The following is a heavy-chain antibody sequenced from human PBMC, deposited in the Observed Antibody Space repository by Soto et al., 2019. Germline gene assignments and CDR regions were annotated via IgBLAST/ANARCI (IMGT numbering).Heavy chain of an antibody. CDR1: GGSFSGYY. V-gene: IGHV4-34*01. D-gene: IGHD3-10*01. J-gene: IGHJ6*02. Sequence: QVQLQQWGAGLLKPSETLSLTCAVYGGSFSGYYWSWIRQPPGKGLEWIGEINHSGSTNYNPSLKCRVTISVDTSKNQFSLKLSSVTAADTAVYYCARGALITMVRGVIFGMDVWGQGTTVTVSS. CDR3: ARGALITMVRGVIFGMDV. CDR2: INHSGST.